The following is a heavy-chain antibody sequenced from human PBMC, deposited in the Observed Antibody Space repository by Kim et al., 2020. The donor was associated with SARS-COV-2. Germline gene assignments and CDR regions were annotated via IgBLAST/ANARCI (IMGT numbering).Heavy chain of an antibody. J-gene: IGHJ4*02. V-gene: IGHV3-43*02. CDR1: GFTFDDYA. CDR3: AKDISMVEQSKGFDY. Sequence: GGSLRLSCAASGFTFDDYAMHWVRQAPGKGLEWVSLVSGDGGGTFYTDSVKGRFTISRDNSKNSLYLQMNSLRAEDTAFYYCAKDISMVEQSKGFDYWGQGTLVTVSS. D-gene: IGHD2-15*01. CDR2: VSGDGGGT.